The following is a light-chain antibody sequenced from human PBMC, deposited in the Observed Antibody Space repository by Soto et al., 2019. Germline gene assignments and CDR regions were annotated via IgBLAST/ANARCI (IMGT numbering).Light chain of an antibody. Sequence: EILMTQSPATLSVFPGERATLSCRASQSVRSNLAWYQQKPGQAPRLLIYGASTRATGIPARFSGSGSGTEFTLTVSSLQSEDFAVYYCQQYNNWPSLTFGGGTKVESK. CDR2: GAS. J-gene: IGKJ4*01. V-gene: IGKV3-15*01. CDR1: QSVRSN. CDR3: QQYNNWPSLT.